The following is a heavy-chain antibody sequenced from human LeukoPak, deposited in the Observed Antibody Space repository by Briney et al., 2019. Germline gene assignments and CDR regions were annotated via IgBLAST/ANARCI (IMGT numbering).Heavy chain of an antibody. CDR2: ITNSGSTI. D-gene: IGHD6-6*01. J-gene: IGHJ4*02. CDR3: ARDENSGGIDY. Sequence: GGSLRLSCAASGFTFRSYWMRWVRQAPGKGLEWVSYITNSGSTIYYADSVKGRFTISRDNAKNSLYLQMNSLRAEDTAVYYCARDENSGGIDYWGQGTLVTVSS. CDR1: GFTFRSYW. V-gene: IGHV3-48*04.